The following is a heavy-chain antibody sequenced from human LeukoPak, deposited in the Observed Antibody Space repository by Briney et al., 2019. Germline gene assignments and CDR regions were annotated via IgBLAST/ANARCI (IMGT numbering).Heavy chain of an antibody. J-gene: IGHJ4*02. CDR3: AIIAVAGTGGEPLDY. V-gene: IGHV1-69*04. D-gene: IGHD6-19*01. CDR1: GGTFSSYA. Sequence: SVKVSCKASGGTFSSYAISWVRQAPGQGLEWMGRIIPILGIANYAQKFQGRVTIAADKSTSTAYMELSSLRSEDTAVYYCAIIAVAGTGGEPLDYWGQGTLVTVSS. CDR2: IIPILGIA.